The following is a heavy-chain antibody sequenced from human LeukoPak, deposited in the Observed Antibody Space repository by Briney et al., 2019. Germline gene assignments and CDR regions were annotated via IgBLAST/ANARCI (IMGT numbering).Heavy chain of an antibody. J-gene: IGHJ3*01. CDR1: GFTFSVAA. CDR3: AKDIQLST. Sequence: PGPSLRLYCAPAGFTFSVAAMTWVRQAPGKGLEWVSLIGASGESTYYADSVKGRFTISRDNSKNPLSLQMNSLRVEDTAMYFSAKDIQLSTWGLGTMVTVSS. CDR2: IGASGEST. D-gene: IGHD5-24*01. V-gene: IGHV3-23*01.